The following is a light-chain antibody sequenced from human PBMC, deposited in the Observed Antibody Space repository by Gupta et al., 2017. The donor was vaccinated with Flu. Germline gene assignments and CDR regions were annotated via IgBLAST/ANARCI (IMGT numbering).Light chain of an antibody. CDR1: QSVSSY. J-gene: IGKJ4*01. V-gene: IGKV3-11*01. CDR2: DAS. CDR3: QQRSNWPLT. Sequence: DIVLTQSPATLSLSPGERATLSCRASQSVSSYLAWYQQKPGQAPRLLISDASNRATGIPARFSGSGSGTDFTLTITSLEPEDFAVYYCQQRSNWPLTFGGGTKAEI.